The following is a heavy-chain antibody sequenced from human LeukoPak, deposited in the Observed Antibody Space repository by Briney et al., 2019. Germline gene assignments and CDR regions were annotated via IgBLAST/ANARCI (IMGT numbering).Heavy chain of an antibody. CDR2: INQGGSEK. V-gene: IGHV3-7*01. D-gene: IGHD3-10*01. J-gene: IGHJ4*02. Sequence: PGGSLRLSCAASGFTFSDYWMSWVRQAPGKGLEWVASINQGGSEKNYVDSVKGRLTISRDNAKNSLYLQMNGLRVEDRAVYFCARDSLGSGSYYDYWGQGTLVTVSS. CDR1: GFTFSDYW. CDR3: ARDSLGSGSYYDY.